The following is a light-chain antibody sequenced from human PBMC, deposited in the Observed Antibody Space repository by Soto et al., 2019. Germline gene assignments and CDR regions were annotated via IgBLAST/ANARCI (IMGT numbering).Light chain of an antibody. CDR2: GAS. CDR3: QQYINWPLT. Sequence: EIVMTQSPVTLSVSPGERATLSCSASQSVSSSLAWYQQKPGQGPRLLIYGASTRATGIPARFSGSGSGTEFPLTISTLQSEDFAIYYCQQYINWPLTFGGGTTMEIK. CDR1: QSVSSS. V-gene: IGKV3-15*01. J-gene: IGKJ4*01.